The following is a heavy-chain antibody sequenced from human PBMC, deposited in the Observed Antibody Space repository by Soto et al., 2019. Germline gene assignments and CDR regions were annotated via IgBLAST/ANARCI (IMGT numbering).Heavy chain of an antibody. J-gene: IGHJ3*01. CDR3: VTPNSDSFSEGFNL. CDR2: ISYNSRVI. Sequence: EVKLVESGGGLVQPGRSLRLSCAASGFSFHDYVMHWVRQAPGKGLEWVSGISYNSRVIDYADSVKGRFTISRDNAENSLYLQMNSLTAEDTALYYCVTPNSDSFSEGFNLWGQGTMVTASS. CDR1: GFSFHDYV. V-gene: IGHV3-9*01. D-gene: IGHD1-26*01.